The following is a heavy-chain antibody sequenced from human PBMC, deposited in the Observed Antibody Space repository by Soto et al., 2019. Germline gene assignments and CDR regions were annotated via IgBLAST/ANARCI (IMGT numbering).Heavy chain of an antibody. D-gene: IGHD6-19*01. Sequence: QVQLVQSGAEVKKPGSSVKVSCTASGGTFSSYAISWVRQAPGQGLEWMGGIIPIFGTANYAQKFQGRVTITADESTSTAYMELSSLRSEDTAVYYCARGTAVAGNYYYYYGMDVWGQGTTVTVSS. CDR1: GGTFSSYA. CDR3: ARGTAVAGNYYYYYGMDV. CDR2: IIPIFGTA. J-gene: IGHJ6*02. V-gene: IGHV1-69*01.